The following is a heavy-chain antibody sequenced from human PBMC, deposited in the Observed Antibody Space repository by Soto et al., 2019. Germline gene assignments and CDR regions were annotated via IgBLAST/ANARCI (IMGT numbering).Heavy chain of an antibody. J-gene: IGHJ5*02. CDR2: IHPSGGSK. Sequence: ARRDHGQGLEWMGTIHPSGGSKNYEQKFQGSLTMTRDTSTSTVYMELSSLRSEDTAVYYCAKEWFRELLGWFDPWG. D-gene: IGHD3-10*01. V-gene: IGHV1-46*01. CDR3: AKEWFRELLGWFDP.